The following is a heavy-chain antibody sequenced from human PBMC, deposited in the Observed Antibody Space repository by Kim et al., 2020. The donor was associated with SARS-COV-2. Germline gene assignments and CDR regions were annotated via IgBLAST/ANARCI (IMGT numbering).Heavy chain of an antibody. Sequence: GGSLRLSCAASGFTFSSCAMHWVRQAPGKGLEWVAVISYDASNKYYADSVKGRFTISRDNSKNTLYLEMNSLRVEDTAVYYCARNPYGDYPFDYWGQGTL. V-gene: IGHV3-30*04. CDR1: GFTFSSCA. CDR3: ARNPYGDYPFDY. CDR2: ISYDASNK. J-gene: IGHJ4*02. D-gene: IGHD4-17*01.